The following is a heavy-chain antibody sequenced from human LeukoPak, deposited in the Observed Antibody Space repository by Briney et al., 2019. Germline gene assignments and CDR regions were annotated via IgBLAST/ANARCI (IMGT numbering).Heavy chain of an antibody. CDR3: ARGWLAETTVVTPYNY. V-gene: IGHV1-18*01. CDR2: ISAYNGNT. J-gene: IGHJ4*02. D-gene: IGHD4-23*01. CDR1: GYTFTSYG. Sequence: ASVKVSCKASGYTFTSYGISWVRQAPGQGREWMGWISAYNGNTNYAQKLQGRVTMTTDTSTSTPYMELRSLRSDDTAVYYCARGWLAETTVVTPYNYWGQGTLVTVSS.